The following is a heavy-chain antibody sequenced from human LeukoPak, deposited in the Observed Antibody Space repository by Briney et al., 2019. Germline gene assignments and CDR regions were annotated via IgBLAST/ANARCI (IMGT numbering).Heavy chain of an antibody. CDR2: ISTSNGDT. D-gene: IGHD3-16*01. J-gene: IGHJ4*02. Sequence: ASVKVSCKASGYTFSTYGISWVRQAPGQGLEWMGWISTSNGDTKYAQKLQGRVTMTTDTSTSTAYMELRNLRSDDTAVYYCAREGLGELTLDYWGQRTLVTVSS. CDR3: AREGLGELTLDY. V-gene: IGHV1-18*01. CDR1: GYTFSTYG.